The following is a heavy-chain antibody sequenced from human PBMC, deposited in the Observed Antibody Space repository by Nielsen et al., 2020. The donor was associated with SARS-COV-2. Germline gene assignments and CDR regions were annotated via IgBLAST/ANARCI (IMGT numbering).Heavy chain of an antibody. CDR2: ISSSSSYI. J-gene: IGHJ3*02. CDR1: GFTFNNYP. D-gene: IGHD6-19*01. V-gene: IGHV3-21*01. Sequence: GESLKISCAASGFTFNNYPMHWVRQAPGKGLEWVSSISSSSSYIYYADSVKGRFTISRDNSKNTLYLQMNSLRAEDTAVYYCVFAVGRGDAFDIWGQGTMVTVSS. CDR3: VFAVGRGDAFDI.